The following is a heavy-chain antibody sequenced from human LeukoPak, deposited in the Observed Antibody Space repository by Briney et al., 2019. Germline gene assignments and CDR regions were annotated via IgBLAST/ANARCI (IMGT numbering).Heavy chain of an antibody. Sequence: SVKVSCKASGGTFSSYAISWVRQAPGQGLEWMGGIIPIFGTANYAQKFQGRVTITADESTSTAYMELSSLRSEDTAVYYCARDPYGSGSYTPYNWFDPWGQGTLVTVSS. CDR1: GGTFSSYA. V-gene: IGHV1-69*13. D-gene: IGHD3-10*01. CDR2: IIPIFGTA. CDR3: ARDPYGSGSYTPYNWFDP. J-gene: IGHJ5*02.